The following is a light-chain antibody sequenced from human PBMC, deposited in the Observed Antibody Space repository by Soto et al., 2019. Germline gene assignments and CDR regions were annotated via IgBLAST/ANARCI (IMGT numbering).Light chain of an antibody. CDR1: QGISSY. Sequence: AIRMTQSQSSFSASTGDRVTITCRASQGISSYLAWYQQKPGKAPKLLIYAASTLQSGVPSRFSGSGSGTDFTLTVSCLQSEDFATYYCQQYNSFSWTFGQGSVVDI. J-gene: IGKJ1*01. CDR3: QQYNSFSWT. CDR2: AAS. V-gene: IGKV1-8*01.